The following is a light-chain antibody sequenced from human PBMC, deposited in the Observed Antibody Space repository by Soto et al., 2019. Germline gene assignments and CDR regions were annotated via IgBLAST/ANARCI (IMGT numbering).Light chain of an antibody. Sequence: EIVLTQSPGTLSLSPGERATLSCRASQSVSNNYLAWYKQKPGQAPRLLIYGASNRATGIPDRFSGSGSGTAFTLTISRLEPEEFAVYYCQQYGSSGTFGQGTKVEIK. CDR1: QSVSNNY. CDR3: QQYGSSGT. V-gene: IGKV3-20*01. CDR2: GAS. J-gene: IGKJ1*01.